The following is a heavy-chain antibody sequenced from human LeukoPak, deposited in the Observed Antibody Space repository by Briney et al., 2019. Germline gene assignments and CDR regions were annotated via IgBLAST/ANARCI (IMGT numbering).Heavy chain of an antibody. J-gene: IGHJ4*01. V-gene: IGHV3-23*01. CDR1: GFIVSSNY. D-gene: IGHD6-6*01. CDR3: GKERYGSSSVVDY. Sequence: GGSLRLSCAASGFIVSSNYMSWVRQAPGKGLEWVSGITGSGDSTYYADSVKGRFTISRDNSKNTVYLQMNSLRVEDTAVYHCGKERYGSSSVVDYWGHGTLVTVSS. CDR2: ITGSGDST.